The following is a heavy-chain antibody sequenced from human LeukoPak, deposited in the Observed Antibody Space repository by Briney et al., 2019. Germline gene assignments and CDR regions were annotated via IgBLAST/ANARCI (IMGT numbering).Heavy chain of an antibody. D-gene: IGHD3-22*01. CDR1: GGSISSYY. J-gene: IGHJ4*02. CDR2: IYTSGST. V-gene: IGHV4-4*07. Sequence: PSETLSLTCTVSGGSISSYYWSWIRQPAGKGLEWIGRIYTSGSTNYNPSLKSRVTMSVDTSKNQFSLKLSSVTAADTAVYYCARERTLFPGDSSGYFDYWGQGILVTVSS. CDR3: ARERTLFPGDSSGYFDY.